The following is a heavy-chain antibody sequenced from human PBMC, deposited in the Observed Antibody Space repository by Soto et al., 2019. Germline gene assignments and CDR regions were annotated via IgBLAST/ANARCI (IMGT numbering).Heavy chain of an antibody. Sequence: QLQLQGSGPGLVKPSETLSLTCTVSGGSISSSSYYWGWIRQPPGKGLEWIGSIYYSGSTSYNPSLKSRVTISVDTSKNQFSLKLSSVTAADTAVYYCARQKWDGYNSEFDYWGQGTLVTVSS. J-gene: IGHJ4*02. CDR3: ARQKWDGYNSEFDY. CDR2: IYYSGST. D-gene: IGHD5-12*01. CDR1: GGSISSSSYY. V-gene: IGHV4-39*01.